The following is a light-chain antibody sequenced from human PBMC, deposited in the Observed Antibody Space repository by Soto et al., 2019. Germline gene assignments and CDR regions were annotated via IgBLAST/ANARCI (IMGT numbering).Light chain of an antibody. CDR1: QSVLYSSNDKNY. V-gene: IGKV4-1*01. CDR3: QQYYSIPFT. Sequence: DIVMTQSPDSLAVSLGERATIKCKSSQSVLYSSNDKNYLAWYQQKPGQPPKLLIYWASTRESGVPDRFSGSGSGTDFTLTISSLQDEDVAFYYCQQYYSIPFTFGGGTKVEIK. J-gene: IGKJ4*01. CDR2: WAS.